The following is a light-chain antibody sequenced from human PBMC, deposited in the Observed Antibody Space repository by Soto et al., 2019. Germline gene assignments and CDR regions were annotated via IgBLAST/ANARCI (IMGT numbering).Light chain of an antibody. Sequence: EIVLTQSPGTLSLSPGERATLSCRASQSVSSSYLAWYQQKPGQAPRLLIYGASSRATGIPDRFSGSGSGTDFNLTISRLEHEDFAVYYCQQYGSSPGTFGQGSKLEIK. CDR3: QQYGSSPGT. CDR2: GAS. J-gene: IGKJ2*01. CDR1: QSVSSSY. V-gene: IGKV3-20*01.